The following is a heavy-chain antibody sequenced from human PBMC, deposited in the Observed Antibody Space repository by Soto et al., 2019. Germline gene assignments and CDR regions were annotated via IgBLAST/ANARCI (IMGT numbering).Heavy chain of an antibody. CDR3: ARASYSYGSYYYMDV. CDR1: GGSISSYY. CDR2: IYYSGST. D-gene: IGHD5-18*01. J-gene: IGHJ6*03. V-gene: IGHV4-59*01. Sequence: SETLSLTCTVSGGSISSYYWSWIRQPPGKGLEWIGYIYYSGSTNYNPSLKSRVTISVDTSKNQFSLKLSSVTAADTAVYYCARASYSYGSYYYMDVWGKGTTVTVS.